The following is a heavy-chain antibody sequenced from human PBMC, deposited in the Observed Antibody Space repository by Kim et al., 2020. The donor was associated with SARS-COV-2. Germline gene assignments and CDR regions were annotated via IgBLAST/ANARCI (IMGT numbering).Heavy chain of an antibody. J-gene: IGHJ6*02. Sequence: GGSLRLSCAASGFTFSSYSMNWVRQAPGKGLEWVSSISSSSSYIYYADSVKGRFTISRDNAKNSLYLQMNSLRAEDTAVYYCARDRPQRDSITIFGVVGGEVDVWGQGTTVTVSS. CDR3: ARDRPQRDSITIFGVVGGEVDV. V-gene: IGHV3-21*01. CDR2: ISSSSSYI. CDR1: GFTFSSYS. D-gene: IGHD3-3*01.